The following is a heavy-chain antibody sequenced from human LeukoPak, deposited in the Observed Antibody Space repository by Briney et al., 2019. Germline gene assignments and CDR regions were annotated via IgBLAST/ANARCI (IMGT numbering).Heavy chain of an antibody. CDR2: ISHVGIT. D-gene: IGHD3-9*01. CDR1: GGSSSDYY. CDR3: ASSFTYYDILSMDV. J-gene: IGHJ6*03. Sequence: PSETLSLSCTVYGGSSSDYYWTWIRQPPGKGLEWIGEISHVGITNYSPSVQSRIKISIDPSNNQVSLKLTSLTAADTAVYYCASSFTYYDILSMDVWGKGTTVTVSS. V-gene: IGHV4-34*01.